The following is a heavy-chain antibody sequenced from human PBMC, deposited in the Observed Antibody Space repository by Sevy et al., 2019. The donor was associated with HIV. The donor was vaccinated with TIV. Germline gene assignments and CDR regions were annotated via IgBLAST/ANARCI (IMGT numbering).Heavy chain of an antibody. Sequence: SQTLPLTCTVSGGSISSYYWSWIRQPAGKGLEWIGRIYTSGSTNYNPSLKSRVTMSVDTSKNQFSLKLSSVTAADTAVYYCARESVSGWSDYYYYGMDVWGQGTTVTVSS. J-gene: IGHJ6*02. V-gene: IGHV4-4*07. CDR2: IYTSGST. D-gene: IGHD6-19*01. CDR1: GGSISSYY. CDR3: ARESVSGWSDYYYYGMDV.